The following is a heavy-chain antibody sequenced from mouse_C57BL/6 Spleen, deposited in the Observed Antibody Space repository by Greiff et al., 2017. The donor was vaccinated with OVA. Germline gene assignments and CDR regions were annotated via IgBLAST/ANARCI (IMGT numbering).Heavy chain of an antibody. Sequence: EVKLVESGPGLVKPSQSLSLTCSVTGYSITSGYYWNWLRQFPGNKLEWMGYISYDGSNNYNPSLKNRISITRDTSKNQFFLKLNSVTTEDTATYYCARGGPDGSSYHWYFDVWGTGTTVTVSS. D-gene: IGHD1-1*01. CDR1: GYSITSGYY. CDR2: ISYDGSN. CDR3: ARGGPDGSSYHWYFDV. V-gene: IGHV3-6*01. J-gene: IGHJ1*03.